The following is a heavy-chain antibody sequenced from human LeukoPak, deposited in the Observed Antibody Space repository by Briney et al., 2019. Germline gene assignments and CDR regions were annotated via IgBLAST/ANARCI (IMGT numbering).Heavy chain of an antibody. Sequence: SGGSLRLSSAASGFTFTNAWMNWVRQAPGKGLEWVGRIKSKADGETIDYAAPVKGRFTFSRDDSKNMLYLQMNSLKSEDTAVYYCSTLTSRGLSDSWGQGTLVTVSS. D-gene: IGHD1-20*01. CDR3: STLTSRGLSDS. CDR1: GFTFTNAW. V-gene: IGHV3-15*07. J-gene: IGHJ4*02. CDR2: IKSKADGETI.